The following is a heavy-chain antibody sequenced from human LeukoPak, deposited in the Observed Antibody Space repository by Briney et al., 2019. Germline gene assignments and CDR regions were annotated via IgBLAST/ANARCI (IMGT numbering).Heavy chain of an antibody. J-gene: IGHJ6*03. V-gene: IGHV4-34*01. CDR2: INHSGST. CDR1: GGSFSGYY. D-gene: IGHD1-7*01. Sequence: PSETLSLTCAVYGGSFSGYYWSWIRQPPGKGLEWIGEINHSGSTNYNPSLKSRLTISVDTSKNQFSLKLSSVTAADTAVYYCARAAPITGTTIYYYYYMDVWGKGTTVTVSS. CDR3: ARAAPITGTTIYYYYYMDV.